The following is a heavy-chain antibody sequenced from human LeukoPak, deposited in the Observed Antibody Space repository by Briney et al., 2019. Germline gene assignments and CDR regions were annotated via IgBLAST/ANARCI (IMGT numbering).Heavy chain of an antibody. Sequence: GGSLRLSCAASGFTFSSYAMSWVRQAPGKGLEWVSAISGSGGSTYYADSVKGRFTISRDNSKNTLYLQMNSLRAEDTAVYYCAKLGGYDFWSGYPLDYWGQGTLVTVSS. CDR2: ISGSGGST. D-gene: IGHD3-3*01. J-gene: IGHJ4*02. CDR3: AKLGGYDFWSGYPLDY. CDR1: GFTFSSYA. V-gene: IGHV3-23*01.